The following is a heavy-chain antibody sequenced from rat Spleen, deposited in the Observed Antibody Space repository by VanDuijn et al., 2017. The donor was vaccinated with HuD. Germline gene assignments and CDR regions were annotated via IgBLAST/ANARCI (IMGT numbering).Heavy chain of an antibody. CDR1: GFTFSDYN. V-gene: IGHV5S10*01. CDR2: IIYDGSST. CDR3: AAHGPRISRFAY. Sequence: EVQLVESGGGLVQPGRSLKLSCAASGFTFSDYNMAWVRQAPKKGLEWLAIIIYDGSSTYYRDSVKGRFTISRDNAKSTLYLQMDSLRSEDTATYYCAAHGPRISRFAYWGQGSLVTVSS. D-gene: IGHD2-7*01. J-gene: IGHJ3*01.